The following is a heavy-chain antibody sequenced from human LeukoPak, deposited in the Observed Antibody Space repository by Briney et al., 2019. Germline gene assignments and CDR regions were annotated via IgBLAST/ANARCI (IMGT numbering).Heavy chain of an antibody. CDR2: INPLSGGP. J-gene: IGHJ5*02. V-gene: IGHV1-2*02. Sequence: AASVTASCKASGYTFTDNYIHWVRQAPGQGLEWMGWINPLSGGPMYAQKFQGRVTMTRDTSLSTAYIELNGLKSDDTAIYYCAREGIKIFGGWAPFDPWGQGTLVTVS. D-gene: IGHD3-3*01. CDR3: AREGIKIFGGWAPFDP. CDR1: GYTFTDNY.